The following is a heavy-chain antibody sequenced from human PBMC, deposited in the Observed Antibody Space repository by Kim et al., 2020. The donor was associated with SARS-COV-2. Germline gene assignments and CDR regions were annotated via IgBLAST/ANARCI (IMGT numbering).Heavy chain of an antibody. CDR3: ARDPPEDQGLDI. CDR1: GDSVSNNGDA. D-gene: IGHD2-15*01. CDR2: TYYRSKWYN. Sequence: SQTLSLTCAISGDSVSNNGDAWNWIRLSPSRGLEWLGRTYYRSKWYNDYAESVKSRLTVNPDTAKNQFSLHLESVTPEDTAIYYCARDPPEDQGLDIWGHGTMVTVSS. V-gene: IGHV6-1*01. J-gene: IGHJ3*02.